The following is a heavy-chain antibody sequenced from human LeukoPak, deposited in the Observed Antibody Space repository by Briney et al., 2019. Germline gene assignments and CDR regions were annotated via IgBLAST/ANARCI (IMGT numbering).Heavy chain of an antibody. J-gene: IGHJ4*02. CDR1: GFTFDDYG. V-gene: IGHV3-20*04. Sequence: GGSLRLSCAASGFTFDDYGMSWVRQAPGKGLEWVSGINWNGASTGYADSVKGRFTISRDNAKNSLYLQMNSLRGEDTALYYCARGGLRLGENDYWGQGTLVTVSS. CDR2: INWNGAST. D-gene: IGHD3-16*01. CDR3: ARGGLRLGENDY.